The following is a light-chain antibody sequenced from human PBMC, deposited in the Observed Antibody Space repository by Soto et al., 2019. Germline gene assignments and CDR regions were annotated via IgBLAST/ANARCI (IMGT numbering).Light chain of an antibody. V-gene: IGKV1-17*01. J-gene: IGKJ1*01. Sequence: DIQMTQSPSSLSASVGDRVIITCRASQGIGDDLGWYQQKPGKAPKRLIYAASSLQSGGPSRFSGSGSGTDFTLTISSLQPDDFASYYCLQHNTYPWTFGPGTKVEV. CDR1: QGIGDD. CDR2: AAS. CDR3: LQHNTYPWT.